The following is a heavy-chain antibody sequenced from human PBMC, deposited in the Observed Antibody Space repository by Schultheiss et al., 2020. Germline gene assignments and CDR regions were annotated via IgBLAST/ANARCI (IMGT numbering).Heavy chain of an antibody. V-gene: IGHV3-30-3*01. CDR3: ARGSQGYSSSWSPDY. D-gene: IGHD6-13*01. CDR2: LSYDGSNK. Sequence: GGSLRLSCAVSGFTLSSYAMHWVRQAPGKGLEWVAVLSYDGSNKYYADSVKGRFTISRDTSKNTLYLQMNSLRAEDTAVYYCARGSQGYSSSWSPDYWGQGTLVTVSS. J-gene: IGHJ4*02. CDR1: GFTLSSYA.